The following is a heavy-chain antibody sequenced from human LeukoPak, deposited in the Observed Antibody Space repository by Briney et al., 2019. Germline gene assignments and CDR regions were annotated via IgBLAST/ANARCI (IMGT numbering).Heavy chain of an antibody. Sequence: SGTLSFTCAVSGGSISSSNWWSWVRQPPGKGLEWIGEIYHSGSTNYNPSLKSRVTISVDKSKDQFSLKLSSVTAADTAVYYCARDHSSSWYIPFDYWGQGTLVTVSS. CDR3: ARDHSSSWYIPFDY. D-gene: IGHD6-13*01. J-gene: IGHJ4*02. V-gene: IGHV4-4*02. CDR2: IYHSGST. CDR1: GGSISSSNW.